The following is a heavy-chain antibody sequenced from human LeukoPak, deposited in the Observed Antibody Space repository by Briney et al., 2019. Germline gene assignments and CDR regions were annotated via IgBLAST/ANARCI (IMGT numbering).Heavy chain of an antibody. V-gene: IGHV1-18*01. CDR1: GYTFTSYG. J-gene: IGHJ4*02. Sequence: ASVKVSCKASGYTFTSYGISWVRQAPGQGLEWMGWISAYNGNTNYAQKLQGRVTMTTDISTSTAYMELRSLRSDDTAVYYCARGTIPDFWSGYYPVTDYWGQGTLVTVSS. D-gene: IGHD3-3*01. CDR2: ISAYNGNT. CDR3: ARGTIPDFWSGYYPVTDY.